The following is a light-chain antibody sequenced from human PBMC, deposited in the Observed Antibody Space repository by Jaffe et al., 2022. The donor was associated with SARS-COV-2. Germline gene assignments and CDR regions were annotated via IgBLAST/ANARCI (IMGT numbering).Light chain of an antibody. Sequence: DIQMTQSPSTLSASVGDRVTITCRVSQSINRWLAWYQQKPGKGPKLLVYEVSNLDSGVPSRFSGSGSGTEFTLTINSLQPDDFTTYYCQQYKSYPWTFGQGTKVE. V-gene: IGKV1-5*03. CDR3: QQYKSYPWT. CDR1: QSINRW. J-gene: IGKJ1*01. CDR2: EVS.